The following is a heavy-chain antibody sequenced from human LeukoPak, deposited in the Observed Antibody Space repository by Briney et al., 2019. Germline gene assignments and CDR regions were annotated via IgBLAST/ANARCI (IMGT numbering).Heavy chain of an antibody. D-gene: IGHD2-2*01. CDR3: ARADIVVVPADWFDP. Sequence: ASVKVSCKASGYTFTSYGISWVRQAPGQGLEWMGWISAYNGNTNYAQKLQGRVTMTTDTSTSTAYMELRSLRSDDTAVYYSARADIVVVPADWFDPWGQGTLVTVSS. CDR2: ISAYNGNT. V-gene: IGHV1-18*01. CDR1: GYTFTSYG. J-gene: IGHJ5*02.